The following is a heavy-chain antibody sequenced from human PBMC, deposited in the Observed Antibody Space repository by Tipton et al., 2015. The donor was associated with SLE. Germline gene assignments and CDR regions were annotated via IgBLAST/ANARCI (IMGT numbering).Heavy chain of an antibody. J-gene: IGHJ6*02. CDR1: GGSISTYY. CDR3: VRYMTKVTPYNYYGLDV. V-gene: IGHV4-59*08. Sequence: TLSLTCTVSGGSISTYYWSWIRQPPGKGLEWIGYVHNSGSSNYNPSLKSRVTFSVDTSKNQVSLKLTSVTAADTALYYCVRYMTKVTPYNYYGLDVWGQGTPVIVSS. D-gene: IGHD4-17*01. CDR2: VHNSGSS.